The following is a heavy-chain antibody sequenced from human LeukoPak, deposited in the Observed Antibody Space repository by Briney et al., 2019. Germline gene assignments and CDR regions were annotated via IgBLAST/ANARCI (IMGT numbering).Heavy chain of an antibody. CDR3: SKGAGVLYTRTLGYYYDPMDV. CDR2: IMSRGEST. D-gene: IGHD3-22*01. J-gene: IGHJ6*02. CDR1: GFIFSHYV. V-gene: IGHV3-23*01. Sequence: GGSLRLSCTASGFIFSHYVMSWVRQAPGKGPEWVSGIMSRGESTYDADSVRGRFTLSRDNSKNTLYLQMNSLRDEDTAVYYCSKGAGVLYTRTLGYYYDPMDVWGPGTTVTVSS.